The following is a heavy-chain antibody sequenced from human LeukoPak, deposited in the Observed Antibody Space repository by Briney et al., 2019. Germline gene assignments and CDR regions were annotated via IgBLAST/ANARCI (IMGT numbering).Heavy chain of an antibody. CDR1: GGSMSGYY. CDR3: ARRGWYFDF. V-gene: IGHV4-59*08. J-gene: IGHJ4*02. Sequence: SETLSLTCTVSGGSMSGYYWSCIRQPPGKRLEWIGYIYYTGGTNYNPSLKSRVTISVDTSKNQFSLKLSSVTAADTAVYYCARRGWYFDFWGRGTLVTVSS. CDR2: IYYTGGT.